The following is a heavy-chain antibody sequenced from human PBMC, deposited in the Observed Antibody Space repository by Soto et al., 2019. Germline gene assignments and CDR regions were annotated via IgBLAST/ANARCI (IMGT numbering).Heavy chain of an antibody. CDR2: INPNSGGT. Sequence: GASVKVSCKASGYTFTGFYMHWVRQAPGQGLEWMGWINPNSGGTNYAQKFQGWVTMTRDTSISTAYMELSRLRSDDTAVYYCARGDYYDSSGYYYDQYAFDIWGQGTMVTVSS. J-gene: IGHJ3*02. CDR1: GYTFTGFY. CDR3: ARGDYYDSSGYYYDQYAFDI. V-gene: IGHV1-2*04. D-gene: IGHD3-22*01.